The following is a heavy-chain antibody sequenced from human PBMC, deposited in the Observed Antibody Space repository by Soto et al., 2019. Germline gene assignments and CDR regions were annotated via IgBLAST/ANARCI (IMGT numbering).Heavy chain of an antibody. J-gene: IGHJ4*02. Sequence: GASVKVSCKASGYTFTGYYMHWVRQAPGQGLEWMGWINPNSGGTNYAQKFQGRVTMTRDTSISTAYMELSRLRSDDTAVYYCARGIAAHYYDSSGYYYDFSYWGQGTLVTVPQ. CDR2: INPNSGGT. CDR3: ARGIAAHYYDSSGYYYDFSY. V-gene: IGHV1-2*02. CDR1: GYTFTGYY. D-gene: IGHD3-22*01.